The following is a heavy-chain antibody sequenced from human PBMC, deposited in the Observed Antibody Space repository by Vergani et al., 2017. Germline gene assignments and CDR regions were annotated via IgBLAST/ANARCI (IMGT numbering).Heavy chain of an antibody. CDR2: INHSGST. Sequence: QVQLQQWGAGLLKPSETLSLTCAVYGGSFSGYYWSWIRQPPGKGLEWIWEINHSGSTNYNPSLKSRVTISVDTSKNQFSLKLSSVTAADTAVYYCARGIITMVRGGKEYYFDYWGQGTLVTVSS. CDR3: ARGIITMVRGGKEYYFDY. J-gene: IGHJ4*02. CDR1: GGSFSGYY. D-gene: IGHD3-10*01. V-gene: IGHV4-34*01.